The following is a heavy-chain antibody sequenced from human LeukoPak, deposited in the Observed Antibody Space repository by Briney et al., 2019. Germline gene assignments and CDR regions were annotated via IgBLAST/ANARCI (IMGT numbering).Heavy chain of an antibody. J-gene: IGHJ3*02. CDR1: GYSFTSYW. CDR3: ARRTVTTRMLGAFDI. CDR2: IYPGDSDT. Sequence: GESLQISCKGSGYSFTSYWIGWVRQLPGKGLEWMGIIYPGDSDTRYSPSFQGQVTISADKSISTAYLQWSSLKASDTAMYYCARRTVTTRMLGAFDIWGQGTMVTVSS. V-gene: IGHV5-51*01. D-gene: IGHD4-17*01.